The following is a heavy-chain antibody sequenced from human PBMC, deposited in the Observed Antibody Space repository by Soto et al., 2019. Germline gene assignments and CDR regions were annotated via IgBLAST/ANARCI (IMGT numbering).Heavy chain of an antibody. CDR2: INPNSGGT. CDR1: GYTFTGYY. CDR3: ARELVVGATPDYFDY. D-gene: IGHD1-26*01. J-gene: IGHJ4*02. Sequence: ASVKVSCKASGYTFTGYYMHWVRQVPGQGLEWMGWINPNSGGTNYAQKFQGRVTMTRDTSISTAYMELSRLRSDDTAVYYCARELVVGATPDYFDYWGQGTLVTVSS. V-gene: IGHV1-2*02.